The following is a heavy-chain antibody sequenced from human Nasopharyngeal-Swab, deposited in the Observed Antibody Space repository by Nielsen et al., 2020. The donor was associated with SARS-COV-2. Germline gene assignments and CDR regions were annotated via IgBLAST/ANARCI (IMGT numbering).Heavy chain of an antibody. CDR2: IFHSGST. CDR1: GGSISSYY. D-gene: IGHD5-18*01. V-gene: IGHV4-59*01. Sequence: SETLSLTCTVSGGSISSYYWSWIRQPPGKGPEWIGYIFHSGSTNYNPSLKSRVTISVDTSKNQFSLRLSSVTAADTAVYYCARDDTAMATGFDYWGQGGLVTVSS. CDR3: ARDDTAMATGFDY. J-gene: IGHJ4*02.